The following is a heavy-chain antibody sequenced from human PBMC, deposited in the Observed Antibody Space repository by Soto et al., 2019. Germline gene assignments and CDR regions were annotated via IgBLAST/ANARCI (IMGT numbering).Heavy chain of an antibody. CDR2: INHSGST. CDR3: ARVRGVVVVPAAAANFDY. CDR1: GGSFSGYY. V-gene: IGHV4-34*01. D-gene: IGHD2-2*01. J-gene: IGHJ4*02. Sequence: PSETLSLTCAVDGGSFSGYYWSWIRQPPGKGLEWIGEINHSGSTNYNPSLKSRVTISVGTSKNQFSLKLSSVTAADTAVYYCARVRGVVVVPAAAANFDYWGKGTLVTVSS.